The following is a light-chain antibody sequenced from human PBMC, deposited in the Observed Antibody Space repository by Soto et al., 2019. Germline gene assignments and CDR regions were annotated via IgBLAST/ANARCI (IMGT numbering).Light chain of an antibody. J-gene: IGKJ5*01. CDR2: KAS. V-gene: IGKV1-5*03. Sequence: DIQMTQSPSTLSASVGDRVTIAVLASQTISGWLAWYQQKPGKAPKLLIYKASTLQSGVPSRFSGSGSGTEFTLTISSLQPDDFATYYCQQYNSYPYTFGQGTRLEIK. CDR3: QQYNSYPYT. CDR1: QTISGW.